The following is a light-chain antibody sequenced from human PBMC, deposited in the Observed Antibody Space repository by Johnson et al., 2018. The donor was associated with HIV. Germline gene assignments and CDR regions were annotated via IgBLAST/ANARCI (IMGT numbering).Light chain of an antibody. CDR2: ENN. CDR3: GTWDSSLSAAYV. CDR1: SSNIGNNY. J-gene: IGLJ1*01. V-gene: IGLV1-51*02. Sequence: QLVLTQPPSVSAAPGQKVTISCSGSSSNIGNNYVSWYQQLPGTAPKLLIYENNKRPSGIPDRFSGSKSGPSATLGITGLPTGDEADYYCGTWDSSLSAAYVFGTGTKVTVL.